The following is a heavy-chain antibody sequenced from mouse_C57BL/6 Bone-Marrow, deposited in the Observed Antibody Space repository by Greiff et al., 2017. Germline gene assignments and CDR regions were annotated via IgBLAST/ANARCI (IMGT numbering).Heavy chain of an antibody. CDR2: IYPSDGDT. D-gene: IGHD1-1*02. CDR3: AGEGSGDGYFDD. Sequence: QVQLQQSGAELVRPGSSVKLSCKASGYTFTNYWMDWVKQRPGHGLEWIGNIYPSDGDTNYNEKFKGKATLTVDKSSSTAYMQLSRLTSEDSAVYYGAGEGSGDGYFDDWGKGTTVTVSA. V-gene: IGHV1-61*01. J-gene: IGHJ1*03. CDR1: GYTFTNYW.